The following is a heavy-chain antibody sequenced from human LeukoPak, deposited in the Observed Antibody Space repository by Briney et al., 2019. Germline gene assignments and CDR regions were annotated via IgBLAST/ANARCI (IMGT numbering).Heavy chain of an antibody. Sequence: GASVKVSCKASGYTFTGYYMHWVRQAPGQGLEWMGWINPNSGGTNDAQKFQGRVTISVDTSKNQFSLKLSSVTAADTAVYYCARRSRWLQFLFFDYWGQGTLVTVSS. CDR3: ARRSRWLQFLFFDY. CDR1: GYTFTGYY. V-gene: IGHV1-2*02. J-gene: IGHJ4*02. D-gene: IGHD5-24*01. CDR2: INPNSGGT.